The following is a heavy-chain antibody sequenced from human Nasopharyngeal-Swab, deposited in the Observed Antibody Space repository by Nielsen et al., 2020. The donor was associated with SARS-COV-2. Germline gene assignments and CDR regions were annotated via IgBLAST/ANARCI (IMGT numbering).Heavy chain of an antibody. J-gene: IGHJ4*02. CDR1: GFTFSNYA. CDR3: AKGQVAGTLSRLEH. CDR2: ISGSGGST. D-gene: IGHD6-19*01. Sequence: GESLKISCAASGFTFSNYAMSWVRQAPGKGPEWVSGISGSGGSTNYADSVQGRFTISRDNSMNTLYLQMNSLRAEDTAIYYCAKGQVAGTLSRLEHWGQGALVTVSS. V-gene: IGHV3-23*01.